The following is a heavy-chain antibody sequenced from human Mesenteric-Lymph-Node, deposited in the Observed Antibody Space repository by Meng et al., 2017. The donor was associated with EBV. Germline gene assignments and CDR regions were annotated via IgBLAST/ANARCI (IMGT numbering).Heavy chain of an antibody. CDR3: AREGLSLYYFEY. J-gene: IGHJ4*02. V-gene: IGHV7-4-1*02. Sequence: QVQHVQSGSECQKPGASVKVSGKASGYTFTKFAMNWVRQAPGQGPDWMGYINTNTGNPTYAQGFTGRFVFSLDTSVTTAYLQISSLQAEDTAMYYCAREGLSLYYFEYWGQGTLVTVSS. D-gene: IGHD2-15*01. CDR2: INTNTGNP. CDR1: GYTFTKFA.